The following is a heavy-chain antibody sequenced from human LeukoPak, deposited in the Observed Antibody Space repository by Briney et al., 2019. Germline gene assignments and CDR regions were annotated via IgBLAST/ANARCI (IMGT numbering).Heavy chain of an antibody. CDR2: IYHSGTT. CDR1: GGSISTSNW. V-gene: IGHV4-4*02. Sequence: SETLSLTCAVSGGSISTSNWWSWVRQPPGKGLEWIGEIYHSGTTNYNPSLKSRVTISVDTSKNQFSLKLSSVTAADTAVYYCARGGAYCSGGSCYSGRWFDPWGQGTLVTVSS. CDR3: ARGGAYCSGGSCYSGRWFDP. D-gene: IGHD2-15*01. J-gene: IGHJ5*02.